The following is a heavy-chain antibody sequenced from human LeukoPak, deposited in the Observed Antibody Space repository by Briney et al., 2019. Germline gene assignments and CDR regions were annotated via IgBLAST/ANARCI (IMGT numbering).Heavy chain of an antibody. D-gene: IGHD3-9*01. Sequence: SETLSLTCAVYGGSFGSYYWSWIRQPPGRGLEWIGEINYSGSTKYNPSLESRVTISVDTSKNHFSLMLTSLTAADTAVYYCARGPPLSPDYDISTGYYNFDYWGQGTLVTVSS. CDR1: GGSFGSYY. V-gene: IGHV4-34*01. CDR2: INYSGST. CDR3: ARGPPLSPDYDISTGYYNFDY. J-gene: IGHJ4*02.